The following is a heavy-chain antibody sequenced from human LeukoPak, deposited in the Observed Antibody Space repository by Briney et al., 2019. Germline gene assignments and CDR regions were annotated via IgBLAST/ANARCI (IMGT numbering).Heavy chain of an antibody. Sequence: GGSLRLSCAASGFTFSGHWMSWVRQAPAKGLEWVAHMNGDGSQIYYMDFVKGRFTISRDNAKNSLYLQMNGLRAEDTAVYYCVAWGNSGNSWGQGTIVIVSS. D-gene: IGHD1-26*01. CDR1: GFTFSGHW. CDR2: MNGDGSQI. J-gene: IGHJ3*01. CDR3: VAWGNSGNS. V-gene: IGHV3-7*01.